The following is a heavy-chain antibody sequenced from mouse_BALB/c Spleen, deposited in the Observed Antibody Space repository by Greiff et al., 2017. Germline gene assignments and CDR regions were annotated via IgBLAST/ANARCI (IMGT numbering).Heavy chain of an antibody. CDR2: ISSGGSYT. Sequence: EVMLVESGGGLVKPGGSLKLSCAASGFTFSSYTMSWVRQTPEKRLEWVATISSGGSYTYYPDSVKGRFTISRDNAKNTLYLQMSSLKSEDTAMYYCTRDNDGGWYFDVWGAGTTVTVSS. CDR1: GFTFSSYT. D-gene: IGHD2-3*01. V-gene: IGHV5-6-4*01. J-gene: IGHJ1*01. CDR3: TRDNDGGWYFDV.